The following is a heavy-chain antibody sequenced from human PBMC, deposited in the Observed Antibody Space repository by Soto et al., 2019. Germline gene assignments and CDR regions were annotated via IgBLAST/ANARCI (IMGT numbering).Heavy chain of an antibody. V-gene: IGHV4-30-2*01. D-gene: IGHD3-3*01. CDR1: GGYISGGYYS. CDR2: IYNSGRT. CDR3: ATYRKFFQR. J-gene: IGHJ6*02. Sequence: PSETLSLTFAVSGGYISGGYYSWSWIRQPPGKGLYWIGLIYNSGRTSYNSSLKSPVTISMDRSKNHFFLNLPSVTAADTAVNYCATYRKFFQRWGQGTTVTVS.